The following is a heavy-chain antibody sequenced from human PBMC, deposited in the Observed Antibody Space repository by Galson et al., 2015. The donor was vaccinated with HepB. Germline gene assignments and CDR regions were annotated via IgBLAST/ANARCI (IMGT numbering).Heavy chain of an antibody. CDR3: ARDVGAGGIQLWFGVGSYYYGMDV. D-gene: IGHD5-18*01. Sequence: SLRLSCAASGFTFSSYAMHWVRQAPGKGLEWVAVISYDGSNKYYADSVKGRFTISRDNSKNTLYLQMNSLRAEDTAVYYCARDVGAGGIQLWFGVGSYYYGMDVWGQGTTVTVSS. J-gene: IGHJ6*02. CDR1: GFTFSSYA. CDR2: ISYDGSNK. V-gene: IGHV3-30-3*01.